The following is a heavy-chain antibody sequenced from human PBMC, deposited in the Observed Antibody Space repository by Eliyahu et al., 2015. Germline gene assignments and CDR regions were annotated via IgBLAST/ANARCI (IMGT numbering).Heavy chain of an antibody. D-gene: IGHD3-10*01. CDR1: GFTFSNYW. V-gene: IGHV3-74*01. J-gene: IGHJ6*02. Sequence: EVQLVESGGGXVQPGGSLRLSCAASGFTFSNYWMHWVRQTPGKGXVWVSRXVSDGSRKDYXDSVKGRFTISRDNAKNTMYLQLNSLRAEDTAVYYCTRDPLNYGSSMDVWGQGTTVTVSS. CDR2: XVSDGSRK. CDR3: TRDPLNYGSSMDV.